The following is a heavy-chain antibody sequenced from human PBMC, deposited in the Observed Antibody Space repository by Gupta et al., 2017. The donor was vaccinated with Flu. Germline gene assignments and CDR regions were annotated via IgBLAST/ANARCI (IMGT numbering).Heavy chain of an antibody. CDR2: MSNDGRNK. V-gene: IGHV3-30*03. J-gene: IGHJ4*02. CDR3: ARDSGWKYFDY. Sequence: HWVRQAPGKGLEWLAVMSNDGRNKYYADSVRGRFTISRDNSKNTLFQQMNSLRAEDTAVYYCARDSGWKYFDYWGQGTLVTVSS. D-gene: IGHD1-1*01.